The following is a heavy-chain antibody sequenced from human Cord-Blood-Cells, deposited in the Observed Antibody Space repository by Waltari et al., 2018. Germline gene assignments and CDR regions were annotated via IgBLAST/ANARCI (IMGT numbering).Heavy chain of an antibody. CDR1: GGSLSSISYY. CDR3: AIGMGSFDY. CDR2: IYYSGST. Sequence: QLQLQESGPGLVKPSETLSLTCTVPGGSLSSISYYWGWIRQPPGKGLEWIGSIYYSGSTYYNPSLKSRVTISVDTSKNQFSLKLSSVTAADTAVYYCAIGMGSFDYWGQGTLVTVSS. V-gene: IGHV4-39*01. J-gene: IGHJ4*02. D-gene: IGHD3-10*01.